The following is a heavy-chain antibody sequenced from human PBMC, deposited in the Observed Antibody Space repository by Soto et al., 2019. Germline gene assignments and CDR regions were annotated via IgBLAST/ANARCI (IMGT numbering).Heavy chain of an antibody. D-gene: IGHD6-13*01. Sequence: GGSLRLSCAASGFTFSSYGMHWVRQAPGKGLEWVAVIWYDGSNKYYADSVKGRFTISRDNSKNTLYLQMNSLRAEDTAVYYCARDPRYSSSWYFDYWGQGTLVTVAS. CDR2: IWYDGSNK. CDR3: ARDPRYSSSWYFDY. J-gene: IGHJ4*02. V-gene: IGHV3-33*01. CDR1: GFTFSSYG.